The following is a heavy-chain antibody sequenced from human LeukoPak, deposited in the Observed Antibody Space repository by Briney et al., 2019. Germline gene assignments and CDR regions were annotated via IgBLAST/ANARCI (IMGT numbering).Heavy chain of an antibody. CDR2: IYYSGST. J-gene: IGHJ5*02. CDR3: ARWYPLLPARFDP. CDR1: GGSISSYY. V-gene: IGHV4-59*01. D-gene: IGHD2-2*01. Sequence: SETLSLTCTVSGGSISSYYWSWIRQPPGKGLEWIGYIYYSGSTNYNPSLKSRVTISVDTSKNQFSLKLSSVTAADTAVYYCARWYPLLPARFDPWGQGTLVTVSS.